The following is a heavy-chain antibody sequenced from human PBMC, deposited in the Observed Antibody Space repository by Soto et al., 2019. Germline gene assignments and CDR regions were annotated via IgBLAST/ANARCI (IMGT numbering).Heavy chain of an antibody. CDR3: AKGGNNWNYALFDY. CDR1: GFTFSSYG. Sequence: GGSLRLSCAASGFTFSSYGMHWVRQAPGKGLEWVAVISYDGSNKYYADSVKGRFTISRDNSKNTLYLQMNSLRAEDTAVYYCAKGGNNWNYALFDYWGQGTLVTVSS. CDR2: ISYDGSNK. V-gene: IGHV3-30*18. D-gene: IGHD1-7*01. J-gene: IGHJ4*02.